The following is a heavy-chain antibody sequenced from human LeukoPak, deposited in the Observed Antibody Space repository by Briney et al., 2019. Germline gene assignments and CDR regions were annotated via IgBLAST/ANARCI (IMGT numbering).Heavy chain of an antibody. CDR3: AGGDRNGWYFDY. D-gene: IGHD6-19*01. CDR1: GFRFDDHG. V-gene: IGHV3-20*04. J-gene: IGHJ4*02. CDR2: INWNGGST. Sequence: PGGSLRLSCAASGFRFDDHGMSWVRQAPGKGLDWVSGINWNGGSTGYGDSVKGRFTISRDDAKNSLYLQMNSLRAEDTALYYCAGGDRNGWYFDYWGQGVLVTVSS.